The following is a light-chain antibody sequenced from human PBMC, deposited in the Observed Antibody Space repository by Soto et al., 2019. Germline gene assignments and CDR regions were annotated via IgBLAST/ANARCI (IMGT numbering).Light chain of an antibody. V-gene: IGKV1-5*01. CDR2: DAS. J-gene: IGKJ1*01. CDR3: QQYNSYPRT. Sequence: IQMTQPPSTLSASVGDRVTIPCRASQSISSWLAWYQQKPGKAPKLLIYDASSLESGVPSRFSGSGSGTEFTLTISSLQPDDFATYYCQQYNSYPRTFGQGTKVDIK. CDR1: QSISSW.